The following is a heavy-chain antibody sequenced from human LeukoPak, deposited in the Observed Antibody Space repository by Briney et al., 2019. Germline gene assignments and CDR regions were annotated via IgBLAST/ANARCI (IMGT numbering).Heavy chain of an antibody. CDR3: AKPGFGELLQFDY. V-gene: IGHV3-30*18. J-gene: IGHJ4*02. Sequence: GGSLRLSCAASGFTFSSYGMHWVRQAPGKGLEWVAVISYDGSNKYYADSVKGRFTISRDNSKNTLYLQMNSLRAEDTAVYYCAKPGFGELLQFDYWGQGTLVTVSS. CDR1: GFTFSSYG. CDR2: ISYDGSNK. D-gene: IGHD3-10*01.